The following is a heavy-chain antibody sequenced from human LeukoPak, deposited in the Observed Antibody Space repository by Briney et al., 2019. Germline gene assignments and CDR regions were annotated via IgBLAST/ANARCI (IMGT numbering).Heavy chain of an antibody. J-gene: IGHJ4*02. V-gene: IGHV1-18*01. Sequence: ASVNVSCKSSGYTFTTYGITWVRQAPGQGLEWMGWISAYNGNTNYAQKLQGRVTMTTDTSTSTAYMELRSLRSDDTAVYYCARGIAAGYYFDYWGQGTLVTVSS. CDR1: GYTFTTYG. CDR2: ISAYNGNT. CDR3: ARGIAAGYYFDY. D-gene: IGHD6-13*01.